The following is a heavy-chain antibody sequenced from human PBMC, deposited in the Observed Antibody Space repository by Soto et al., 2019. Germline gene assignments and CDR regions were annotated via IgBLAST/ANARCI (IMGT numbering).Heavy chain of an antibody. V-gene: IGHV1-69*02. D-gene: IGHD3-10*01. J-gene: IGHJ6*02. CDR2: IIPILGIA. Sequence: QVQLVQSGAEVKKPGSSVKVSCTCSGGTLRSYTISWVRQAPGQGLEWMGRIIPILGIANHAQKFQGRVTITADKSTSTAYMELSSLSSEDTAVYYCARFRGSYGMDVWGQGTTVTVSS. CDR3: ARFRGSYGMDV. CDR1: GGTLRSYT.